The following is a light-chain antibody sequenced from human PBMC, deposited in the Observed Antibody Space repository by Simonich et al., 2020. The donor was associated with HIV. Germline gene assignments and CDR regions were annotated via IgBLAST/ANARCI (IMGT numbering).Light chain of an antibody. J-gene: IGLJ2*01. CDR2: DGR. CDR1: GSDIGGYDY. V-gene: IGLV2-11*01. CDR3: SAYAGTGTLV. Sequence: QSALTQPRSVSGSPGQSVTISCTGTGSDIGGYDYVSWYQQHPGKAPKLMIYDGRNRPSGVSNRFSGSKSGNTASLTISGLQAEDEADYYCSAYAGTGTLVFGGGTKLTVL.